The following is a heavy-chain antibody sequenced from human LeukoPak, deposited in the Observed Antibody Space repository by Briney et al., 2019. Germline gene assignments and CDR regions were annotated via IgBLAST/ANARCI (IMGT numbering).Heavy chain of an antibody. Sequence: GESLKISCASSGFTFRNHWMHWVRQPPGKGLVWVSRISSDGSSTTYADSVKGRFTISRDNAKNTLYLQMNNLRAEDTAMYYCARDQRVTGRPDIDYWGQGTLVIVSS. CDR2: ISSDGSST. CDR1: GFTFRNHW. V-gene: IGHV3-74*03. D-gene: IGHD6-6*01. CDR3: ARDQRVTGRPDIDY. J-gene: IGHJ4*02.